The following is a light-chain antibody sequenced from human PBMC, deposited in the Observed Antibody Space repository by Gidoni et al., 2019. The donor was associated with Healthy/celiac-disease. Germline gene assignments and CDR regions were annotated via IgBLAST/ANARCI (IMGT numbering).Light chain of an antibody. Sequence: QSALTQPRSVSGSPGQSVPISCTGTSSDVGGYNYVSWYQQHPGKAPKLMIYDVRKRPSGVPDRFSGSKSGNTASLTISGLQAEDEADYYCCSYAGSSYVFGTGTKVTVL. CDR1: SSDVGGYNY. CDR2: DVR. J-gene: IGLJ1*01. CDR3: CSYAGSSYV. V-gene: IGLV2-11*01.